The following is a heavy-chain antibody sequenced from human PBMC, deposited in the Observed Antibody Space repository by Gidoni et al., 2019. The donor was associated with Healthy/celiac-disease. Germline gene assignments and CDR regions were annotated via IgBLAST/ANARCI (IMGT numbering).Heavy chain of an antibody. CDR3: ARESFRRHQLVRRWFDP. D-gene: IGHD2-2*01. V-gene: IGHV4-34*01. CDR1: GGSFSGYC. Sequence: QVQLQQWGAGLLKPSETLSLTCAVYGGSFSGYCWSWIRQPPGKGLEWIGEINHSGSTNYNPSLKSRVTISVDTSKNQFSLKLRSVTAADTAVYYCARESFRRHQLVRRWFDPWGQGTLVTVSS. CDR2: INHSGST. J-gene: IGHJ5*02.